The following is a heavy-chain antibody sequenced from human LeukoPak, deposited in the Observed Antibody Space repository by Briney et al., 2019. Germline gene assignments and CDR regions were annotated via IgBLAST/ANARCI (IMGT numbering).Heavy chain of an antibody. Sequence: GGSLRLSCTASGFTFSSYAMSWVRQAPGKGLEWVSSVSASGGNIYYADSVKGRFTISRDNSKSTLYLQMNSLRAEDTAIYYCAKAVRSMVTGGGYFDSWGQGTLVTVSS. CDR2: VSASGGNI. CDR3: AKAVRSMVTGGGYFDS. J-gene: IGHJ4*02. CDR1: GFTFSSYA. D-gene: IGHD3-10*01. V-gene: IGHV3-23*01.